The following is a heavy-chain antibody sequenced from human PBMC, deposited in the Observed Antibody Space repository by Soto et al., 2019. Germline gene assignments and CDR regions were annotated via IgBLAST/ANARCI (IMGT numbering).Heavy chain of an antibody. CDR1: GGSISSSSYY. CDR2: IYYSGST. J-gene: IGHJ6*02. D-gene: IGHD3-16*01. CDR3: ARRKSPGPGGNYGMDV. V-gene: IGHV4-39*01. Sequence: QLQLQESGPGLVKPSETLSLTCTVSGGSISSSSYYWGWIRQPPGKGLEWIGSIYYSGSTYYNPSLKSRVTISVDTSKNQFSLKLSSVTAADTAVYYCARRKSPGPGGNYGMDVWGQGTTVTVSS.